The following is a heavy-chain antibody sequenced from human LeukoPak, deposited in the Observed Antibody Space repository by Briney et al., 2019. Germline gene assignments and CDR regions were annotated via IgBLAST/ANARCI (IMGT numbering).Heavy chain of an antibody. D-gene: IGHD3-3*01. CDR2: ISSSSSYI. Sequence: GGSLRLSCAASGFTFSSYSMNWVRQAPGKGLEWVSSISSSSSYIYYADSVKGRFTISRDNAKNSLYLQMNSLRAEDTAVYYCARVFRPSLTVFIIRGAFDIWGQGTMVTVSS. V-gene: IGHV3-21*01. CDR1: GFTFSSYS. J-gene: IGHJ3*02. CDR3: ARVFRPSLTVFIIRGAFDI.